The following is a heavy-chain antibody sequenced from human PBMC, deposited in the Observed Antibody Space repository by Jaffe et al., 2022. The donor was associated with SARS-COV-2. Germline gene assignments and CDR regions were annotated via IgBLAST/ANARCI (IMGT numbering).Heavy chain of an antibody. J-gene: IGHJ6*03. V-gene: IGHV4-34*01. CDR2: INHSGST. CDR3: AGGFGELLYVDYYYMDV. Sequence: QVQLQQWGAGLLKPSETLSLTCAVYGGSFSGYYWSWIRQPPGKGLEWIGEINHSGSTNYNPSLKSRVTISVDTSKNQFSLKLSSVTAADTAVYYCAGGFGELLYVDYYYMDVWGKGTTVTVSS. D-gene: IGHD3-10*01. CDR1: GGSFSGYY.